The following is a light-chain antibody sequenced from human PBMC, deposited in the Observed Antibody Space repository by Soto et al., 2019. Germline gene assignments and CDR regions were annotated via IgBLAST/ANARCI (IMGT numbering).Light chain of an antibody. J-gene: IGLJ2*01. CDR1: SSDVGGYNY. V-gene: IGLV2-14*01. CDR3: SSYTRRSPLV. Sequence: QSALTQPASVSGSPGQSITISCTGTSSDVGGYNYVSWYQQHPGKAPKLMIYEVSNRPSGVSNRFSGSKSGNTASLTISGLQAEDDADYYCSSYTRRSPLVFGGGTKLTVL. CDR2: EVS.